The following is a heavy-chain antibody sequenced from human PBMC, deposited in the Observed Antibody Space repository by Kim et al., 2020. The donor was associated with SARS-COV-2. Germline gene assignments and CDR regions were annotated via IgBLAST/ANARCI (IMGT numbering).Heavy chain of an antibody. V-gene: IGHV4-31*03. CDR1: GGSISSGGYY. CDR3: ARDQAAAAPYFDY. D-gene: IGHD6-13*01. J-gene: IGHJ4*02. Sequence: SETLSLTCTVSGGSISSGGYYWSWIRQHPGKGLEWIGYIYYSGSTYYNPSLKSRVTISVDTSKNQFSLKLSSVTAADTAVYYCARDQAAAAPYFDYWGQGTLVTVSS. CDR2: IYYSGST.